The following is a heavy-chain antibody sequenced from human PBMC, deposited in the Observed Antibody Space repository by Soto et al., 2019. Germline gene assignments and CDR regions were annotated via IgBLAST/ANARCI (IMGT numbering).Heavy chain of an antibody. D-gene: IGHD4-17*01. CDR1: GGSISSSSYY. V-gene: IGHV4-39*01. CDR2: IYYSGST. Sequence: SGTLSLTCTVSGGSISSSSYYWGWIRQPPGKGLEWIGSIYYSGSTYYNPSLKSRVTISVDTSKNQFSLKLSSVTAADTAVYYCARPTTLTTTIDYWGQGTLVTVSS. CDR3: ARPTTLTTTIDY. J-gene: IGHJ4*02.